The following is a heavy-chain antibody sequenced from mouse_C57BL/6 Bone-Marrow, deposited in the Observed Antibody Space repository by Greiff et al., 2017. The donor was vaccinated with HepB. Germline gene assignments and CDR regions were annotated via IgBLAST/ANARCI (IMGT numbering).Heavy chain of an antibody. J-gene: IGHJ3*01. V-gene: IGHV1-75*01. D-gene: IGHD1-1*01. CDR3: ANYYYDRGAWFAY. CDR1: GYTFTDYY. CDR2: IFPGSGST. Sequence: VQLQQSGPELVKPGASVKISCKASGYTFTDYYINWVKQRPGQGLEWIGWIFPGSGSTYYNEKFKGKATLTVDKSSSTAYMLLSSLTSEDSAVYSSANYYYDRGAWFAYWGQGTLVTVSA.